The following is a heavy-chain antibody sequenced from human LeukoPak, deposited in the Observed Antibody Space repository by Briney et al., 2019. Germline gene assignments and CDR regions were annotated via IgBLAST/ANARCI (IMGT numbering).Heavy chain of an antibody. V-gene: IGHV4-59*12. D-gene: IGHD1-1*01. Sequence: SETLSLTCTVSGGPINTDYWNWIRQPPGKGLEWIGYIYYTGRTNYNPSFKSRLTISIDTSKSQFSLTLSSVTAADTAVYYCARDRGTWNDDGFDYWGQGTLVTVSS. CDR3: ARDRGTWNDDGFDY. J-gene: IGHJ4*02. CDR1: GGPINTDY. CDR2: IYYTGRT.